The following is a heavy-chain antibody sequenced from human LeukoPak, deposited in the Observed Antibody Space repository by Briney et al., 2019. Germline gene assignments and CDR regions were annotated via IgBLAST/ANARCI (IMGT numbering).Heavy chain of an antibody. CDR3: ARVVSGSGYSIY. CDR2: ISGYNVNT. Sequence: ASVKVSCKASGYTFTSHGISWVRQAPGQGLEWMGWISGYNVNTNYAQKFQGRVTMTTDTSTSTAYMELRSLRSDDTAVYYCARVVSGSGYSIYWGQGTMVTVSS. V-gene: IGHV1-18*01. J-gene: IGHJ4*02. D-gene: IGHD3-3*01. CDR1: GYTFTSHG.